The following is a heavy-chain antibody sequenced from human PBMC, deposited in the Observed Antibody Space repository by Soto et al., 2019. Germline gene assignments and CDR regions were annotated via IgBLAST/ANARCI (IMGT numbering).Heavy chain of an antibody. CDR1: GFTFSSYD. Sequence: EVQLVESGGGLVQPGGSLRLSCAASGFTFSSYDMHWVRQATGKGLEWVSAIGTAGDTYYPGSVKGRFTISRENAKNSWYLQMNSLRAGDTAVYDCASGSRYEEFDYWGQGTLVTVSS. J-gene: IGHJ4*02. CDR2: IGTAGDT. CDR3: ASGSRYEEFDY. V-gene: IGHV3-13*04. D-gene: IGHD1-26*01.